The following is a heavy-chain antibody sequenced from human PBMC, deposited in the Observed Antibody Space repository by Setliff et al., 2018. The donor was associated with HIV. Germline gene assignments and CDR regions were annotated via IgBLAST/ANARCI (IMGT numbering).Heavy chain of an antibody. D-gene: IGHD3-10*01. CDR2: INPNSGDT. CDR3: ARVGSLLLSFDC. J-gene: IGHJ4*02. CDR1: GYILSDYY. Sequence: ASVKVSCKASGYILSDYYLHWARQAPGQGLEWMGRINPNSGDTNYPQRFQGRVTMTRDTSITTAYLELGRLRSDDTAVYYCARVGSLLLSFDCWGQGTLVTVSS. V-gene: IGHV1-2*06.